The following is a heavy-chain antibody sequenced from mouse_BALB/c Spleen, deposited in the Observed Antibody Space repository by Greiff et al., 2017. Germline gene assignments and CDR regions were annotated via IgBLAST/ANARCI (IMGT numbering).Heavy chain of an antibody. V-gene: IGHV2-2*02. CDR2: IWSGGST. J-gene: IGHJ1*01. CDR1: GFSLTSYG. D-gene: IGHD2-10*02. Sequence: QVQLKESGPGLVQPSQSLSITCTVSGFSLTSYGVHWVRQSPGKGLEWLGVIWSGGSTDYNAAFISRLSISKDNSKSQVFFKMNSLQANDTAIYYCARSSYGNYVDWYFDVWGAGTTVTVSS. CDR3: ARSSYGNYVDWYFDV.